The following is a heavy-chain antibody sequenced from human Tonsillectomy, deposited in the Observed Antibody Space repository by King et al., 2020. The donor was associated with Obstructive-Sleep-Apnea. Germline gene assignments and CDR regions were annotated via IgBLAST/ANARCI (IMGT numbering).Heavy chain of an antibody. CDR3: ARASAVEDAKAWFDP. D-gene: IGHD2-15*01. CDR1: GGSISSGDYH. V-gene: IGHV4-30-4*01. CDR2: IYNSGST. J-gene: IGHJ5*02. Sequence: QLQESGPGLVKPSQTLSLTCTVSGGSISSGDYHWSWIRQPPGKGLGWIGHIYNSGSTDYSPSLKSRVTISVETSKKQFSLKLSSVTAADTAVYYGARASAVEDAKAWFDPWGQGTLVTVSS.